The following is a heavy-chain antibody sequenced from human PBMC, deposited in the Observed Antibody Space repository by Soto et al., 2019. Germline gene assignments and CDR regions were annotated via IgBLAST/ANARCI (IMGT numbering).Heavy chain of an antibody. J-gene: IGHJ6*02. CDR2: INPNSGGT. CDR1: GYTFTGYY. Sequence: ASVKVSCKASGYTFTGYYMHWVRQAPGQGLEWMGWINPNSGGTNYAQKFQGWVTMTRDMSISTAYMELSRLRSDDTAVYYCASQSLVGASPPDYYYYGMDVWGQGTTVTVSS. D-gene: IGHD1-26*01. CDR3: ASQSLVGASPPDYYYYGMDV. V-gene: IGHV1-2*04.